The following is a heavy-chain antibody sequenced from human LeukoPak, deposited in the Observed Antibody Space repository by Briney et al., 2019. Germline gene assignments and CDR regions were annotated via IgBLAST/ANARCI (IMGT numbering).Heavy chain of an antibody. CDR3: ARTEIGMAVAGLYAFDI. Sequence: GGSLTLSCVASGFTFSAYSMNWVRQAPGKGLEWVSYISSNSTNIYYEDSVKGRFTISRDHAKNSLYLQLNSLRAEDPAVDYCARTEIGMAVAGLYAFDIWGQGTTVTASS. D-gene: IGHD6-13*01. V-gene: IGHV3-21*06. J-gene: IGHJ3*02. CDR1: GFTFSAYS. CDR2: ISSNSTNI.